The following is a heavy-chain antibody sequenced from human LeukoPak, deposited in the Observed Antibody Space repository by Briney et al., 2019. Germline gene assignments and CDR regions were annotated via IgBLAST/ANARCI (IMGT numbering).Heavy chain of an antibody. D-gene: IGHD6-13*01. J-gene: IGHJ4*02. CDR1: GYTFTSYG. CDR3: ALYSSSWLGFDY. Sequence: ASVKVSCKASGYTFTSYGISWVRQAPGQGLEWMGWINPNSGGTNYAQKFQGRVTMTRDTSISTAYMELSRLRSDDTAVYYCALYSSSWLGFDYWGQGTLVTVSS. CDR2: INPNSGGT. V-gene: IGHV1-2*02.